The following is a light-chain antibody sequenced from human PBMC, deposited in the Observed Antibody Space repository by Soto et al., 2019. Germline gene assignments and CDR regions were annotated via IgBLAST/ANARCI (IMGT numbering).Light chain of an antibody. Sequence: QTVVTQEPSFSVSPGGTVTLTCGLSSGSVSTNYYPSWYQQTPGQAPRTLIYSTNSRSSGVPDRFSGHILGNKAALTITGAQADDESDYYCVVSMGSGISVFGGGTKLTVL. J-gene: IGLJ2*01. CDR3: VVSMGSGISV. CDR2: STN. V-gene: IGLV8-61*01. CDR1: SGSVSTNYY.